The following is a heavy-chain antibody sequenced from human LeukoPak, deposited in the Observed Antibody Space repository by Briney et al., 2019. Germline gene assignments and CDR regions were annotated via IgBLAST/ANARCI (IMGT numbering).Heavy chain of an antibody. CDR2: IWYDGSNK. CDR3: AKDYGDFWSGYPNYYYYYYMDV. Sequence: GGSLRLSXAASGFTFRSYGMHWVRQAPGKGLEWVAVIWYDGSNKYYADSVKGRFTISRDNSKNTLYLQMNSLRAEDTAVYYCAKDYGDFWSGYPNYYYYYYMDVWGKGTTVTVSS. J-gene: IGHJ6*03. D-gene: IGHD3-3*01. CDR1: GFTFRSYG. V-gene: IGHV3-33*06.